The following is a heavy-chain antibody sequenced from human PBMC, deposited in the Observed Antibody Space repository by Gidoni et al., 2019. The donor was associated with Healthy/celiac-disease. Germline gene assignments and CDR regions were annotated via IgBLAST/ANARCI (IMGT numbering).Heavy chain of an antibody. V-gene: IGHV4-31*03. CDR1: GGSISSGGYY. CDR2: IYYRGST. Sequence: QAQLQESGPGLVKPSQTLSLTCTVSGGSISSGGYYWSWIRQHPGKGLEWIGYIYYRGSTYYNPSLKSRVTISVDTSKNQFSLKLSSVTAADTAVYYCARDRNPYTFDYWGQGTLVTVSS. CDR3: ARDRNPYTFDY. J-gene: IGHJ4*02.